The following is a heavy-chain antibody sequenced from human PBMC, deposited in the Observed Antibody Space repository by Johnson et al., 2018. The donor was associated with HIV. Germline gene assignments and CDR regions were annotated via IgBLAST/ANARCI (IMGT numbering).Heavy chain of an antibody. CDR2: INWNSGSI. J-gene: IGHJ3*02. D-gene: IGHD3-16*01. Sequence: VQLVESGGGLVQPGRSLRLSCAASGFTFDDYAMNWVRQAPGKGLEWVSGINWNSGSIAYADSVKGRFTISRDNAKKSLYLQMNSLRAEDTAVFYCARDCPFGAFDIWGKGTMVTVSS. CDR1: GFTFDDYA. V-gene: IGHV3-9*01. CDR3: ARDCPFGAFDI.